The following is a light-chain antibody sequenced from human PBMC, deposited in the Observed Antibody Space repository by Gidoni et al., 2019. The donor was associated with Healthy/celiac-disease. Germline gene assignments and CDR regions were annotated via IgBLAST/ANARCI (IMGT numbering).Light chain of an antibody. V-gene: IGKV3-11*01. CDR3: QQRSNWPPYT. J-gene: IGKJ2*01. CDR2: DAS. Sequence: EIVLTQSPATLSLSPGERATLSFMASQSVSSYLAWYQQKPGQAPRLLIYDASNRATGIPARFSGSGSGTDFTLTISSLEPEDFAVYYCQQRSNWPPYTFGQGTKLEIK. CDR1: QSVSSY.